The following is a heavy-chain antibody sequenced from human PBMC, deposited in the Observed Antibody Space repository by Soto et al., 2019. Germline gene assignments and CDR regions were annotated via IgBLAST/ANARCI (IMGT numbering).Heavy chain of an antibody. D-gene: IGHD5-18*01. Sequence: ASVKVSCKASGYTFTTYGLIWVRRAPGQGLEWVGWISTFNAKTNYAQNLQGRVTMTTDTSTSTAYMELRSLRSDDTAVYYCARASVDTAMTYYFDYWGQGTLVTVS. J-gene: IGHJ4*02. CDR3: ARASVDTAMTYYFDY. V-gene: IGHV1-18*01. CDR1: GYTFTTYG. CDR2: ISTFNAKT.